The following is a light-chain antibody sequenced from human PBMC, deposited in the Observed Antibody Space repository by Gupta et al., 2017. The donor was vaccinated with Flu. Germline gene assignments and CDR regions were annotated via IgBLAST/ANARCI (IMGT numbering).Light chain of an antibody. CDR1: TSNIGAGSV. V-gene: IGLV1-40*01. CDR2: DDN. J-gene: IGLJ2*01. CDR3: QSYDSSRSGSV. Sequence: QSVLTQPPSVSGAPGQRVTISCTGGTSNIGAGSVVHWYQQIPGTPPRLLIYDDNNRPSGVPDRFSGSKSGTSASLAISGLQAEDEADYYCQSYDSSRSGSVFGGGTKLTVL.